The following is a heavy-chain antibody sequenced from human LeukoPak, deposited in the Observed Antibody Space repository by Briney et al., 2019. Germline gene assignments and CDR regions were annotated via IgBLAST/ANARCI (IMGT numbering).Heavy chain of an antibody. J-gene: IGHJ5*02. Sequence: SETLSLTCTVSGGSISTYYWSWIRQPPGKGLEWLGYIYSSGSTNYNPSLKSQVTISVDTSKNQFSLKLSSVTAADTALYYCARGGPRGYSYGQFDPWGQGTLVTVSS. D-gene: IGHD5-18*01. CDR2: IYSSGST. CDR3: ARGGPRGYSYGQFDP. CDR1: GGSISTYY. V-gene: IGHV4-59*01.